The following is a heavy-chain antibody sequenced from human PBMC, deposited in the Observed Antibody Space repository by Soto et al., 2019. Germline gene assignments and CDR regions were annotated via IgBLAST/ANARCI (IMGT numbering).Heavy chain of an antibody. J-gene: IGHJ4*02. D-gene: IGHD6-13*01. V-gene: IGHV3-74*01. CDR3: ARKVAGSWLLFDY. CDR1: GFTFSSYW. Sequence: GGSLRLSCAASGFTFSSYWMHWVRQAPGKGLVWVSRINSDGSSTSYADSVKGRFTISRDNAKNTLYLQMNSLGAEDTAVYYCARKVAGSWLLFDYWGQGTLVTVSS. CDR2: INSDGSST.